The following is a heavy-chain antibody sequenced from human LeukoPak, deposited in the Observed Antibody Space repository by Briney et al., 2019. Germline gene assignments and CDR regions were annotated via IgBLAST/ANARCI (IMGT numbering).Heavy chain of an antibody. CDR3: AKDSQGYSYGYFAFDI. CDR1: GFTFSSYN. Sequence: PGGSLRLSCAASGFTFSSYNMNWVRQAPGKGLEWVSSISSTSIYIYYADSVKGRFTISRDNSKNTLYLQMNSLRAEDTAVYYCAKDSQGYSYGYFAFDIWGQGTMVTVSS. V-gene: IGHV3-21*04. J-gene: IGHJ3*02. D-gene: IGHD5-18*01. CDR2: ISSTSIYI.